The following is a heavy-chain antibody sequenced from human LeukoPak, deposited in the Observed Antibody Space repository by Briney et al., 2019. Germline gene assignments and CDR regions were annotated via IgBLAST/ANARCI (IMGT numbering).Heavy chain of an antibody. J-gene: IGHJ3*02. CDR1: GYSFTSYW. CDR3: ARHASESGSYLSDGFDI. V-gene: IGHV5-51*01. D-gene: IGHD1-26*01. CDR2: LYPGDSDT. Sequence: GESLKISCKASGYSFTSYWIGWVRQMPGKGLEWMGILYPGDSDTKYSPSFQGQVTISADKSISTAYLQWSSLKASDTAMYYCARHASESGSYLSDGFDIWGQGTLVTVSS.